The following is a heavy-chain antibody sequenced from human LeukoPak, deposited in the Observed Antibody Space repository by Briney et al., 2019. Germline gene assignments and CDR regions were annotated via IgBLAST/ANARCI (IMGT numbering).Heavy chain of an antibody. V-gene: IGHV3-48*01. Sequence: PGGSLRLSCAASGFTFSDYSMNWVRQAPGKGLEWVSYISSSSSTIYYADSVKGRFTISRDNSKNTLYLQMDSLRAEDTAVYYCAKVHITMIVVVPGVFDYWGQGTLVTVSS. CDR3: AKVHITMIVVVPGVFDY. CDR1: GFTFSDYS. D-gene: IGHD3-22*01. J-gene: IGHJ4*02. CDR2: ISSSSSTI.